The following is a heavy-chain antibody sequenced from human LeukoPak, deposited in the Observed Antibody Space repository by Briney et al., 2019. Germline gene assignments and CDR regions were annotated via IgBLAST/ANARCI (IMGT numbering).Heavy chain of an antibody. Sequence: KAGGSLRLSCAASGFTVSSNYMSWVRQAPGKGLEWVSSISSSSSYIYYADSVKGRFTISRDNAKNSLYLQMNSLRAEDTAVYYCARDHLPGSGSYSVDYWGQGTLVTVSS. D-gene: IGHD3-10*01. CDR1: GFTVSSNY. J-gene: IGHJ4*02. V-gene: IGHV3-21*01. CDR2: ISSSSSYI. CDR3: ARDHLPGSGSYSVDY.